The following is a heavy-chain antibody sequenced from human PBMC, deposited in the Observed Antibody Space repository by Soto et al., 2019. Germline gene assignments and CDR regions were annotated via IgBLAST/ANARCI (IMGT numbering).Heavy chain of an antibody. CDR2: IYHSGST. V-gene: IGHV4-4*02. CDR3: ARGEAVAGHQFDY. J-gene: IGHJ4*02. Sequence: SETLSLTFAVSGGSISSSNWWTWVRQPPGKGLEWIGEIYHSGSTTYNPSLNSRITISEDKSKNKFSLKQSSVTAADTAVYYCARGEAVAGHQFDYWGQGTLVTVS. D-gene: IGHD6-19*01. CDR1: GGSISSSNW.